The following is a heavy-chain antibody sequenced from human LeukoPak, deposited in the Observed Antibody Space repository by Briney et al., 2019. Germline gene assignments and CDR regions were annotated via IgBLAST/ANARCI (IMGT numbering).Heavy chain of an antibody. V-gene: IGHV1-2*02. CDR2: INPNSGGT. CDR3: ARDLYDFWSGYYPNPFDY. Sequence: ASVKVSCKASGYTFTCYYMHWVRQAPGQGLEWMGWINPNSGGTNYAQKFQGRVTMTRDTSISTAYMELSRLRSDDTAVYYCARDLYDFWSGYYPNPFDYWGQGTLVTVSS. CDR1: GYTFTCYY. J-gene: IGHJ4*02. D-gene: IGHD3-3*01.